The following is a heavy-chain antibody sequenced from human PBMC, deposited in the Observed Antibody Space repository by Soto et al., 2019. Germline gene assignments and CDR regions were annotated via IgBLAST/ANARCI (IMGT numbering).Heavy chain of an antibody. Sequence: QVQLVESGGGVVQPGRSLRLSCAASGFTFSNYAIHWVRQAPGKGLEWVAIISYDGNKKYYADSVKGRFTISRDNSKNTLYLQMNSLRAEDTAVYYCARVPRYYDTNGYGDYWGQGTRVTVSS. V-gene: IGHV3-30-3*01. CDR2: ISYDGNKK. CDR1: GFTFSNYA. CDR3: ARVPRYYDTNGYGDY. D-gene: IGHD3-22*01. J-gene: IGHJ4*02.